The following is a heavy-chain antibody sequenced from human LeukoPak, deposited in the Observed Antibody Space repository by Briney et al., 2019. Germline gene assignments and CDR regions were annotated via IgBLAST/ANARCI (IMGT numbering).Heavy chain of an antibody. V-gene: IGHV4-59*01. Sequence: SETLSLTCTVSRGSISGYSWSWIRQSPGGGVGWGGYIYYSGDTAYNPSLRSRVTLSVDTSKNQFSLQLRSVTTADTAVYYCVRGPYGASISKWFDPWGQGTQVIVSP. J-gene: IGHJ5*02. D-gene: IGHD4/OR15-4a*01. CDR1: RGSISGYS. CDR2: IYYSGDT. CDR3: VRGPYGASISKWFDP.